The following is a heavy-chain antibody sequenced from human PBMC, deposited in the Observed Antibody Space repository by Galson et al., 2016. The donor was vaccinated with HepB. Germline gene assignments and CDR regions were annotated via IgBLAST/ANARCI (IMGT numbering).Heavy chain of an antibody. Sequence: SLRLSCAASGFTFSSYGMHWVRQAPGKGLEWVAVISYDGSNEYFADSVKGRFTISRDNSKTTVYLQLNSLRAEDTAVYHCATYGSGSNDAFDIWGHGTKVTVSS. CDR3: ATYGSGSNDAFDI. CDR1: GFTFSSYG. V-gene: IGHV3-30*03. J-gene: IGHJ3*02. D-gene: IGHD3-10*01. CDR2: ISYDGSNE.